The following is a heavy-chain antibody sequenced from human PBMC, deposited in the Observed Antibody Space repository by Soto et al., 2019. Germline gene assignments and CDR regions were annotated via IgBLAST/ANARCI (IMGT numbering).Heavy chain of an antibody. V-gene: IGHV3-33*01. J-gene: IGHJ5*02. CDR3: AREFGQYGNYRFDP. CDR1: GFTFSDYG. D-gene: IGHD3-16*01. CDR2: IWHDGNEK. Sequence: QVQLVESGGGAVQPGRSLRLSCAASGFTFSDYGMHWVRQTPGKGLEWVAVIWHDGNEKYYADSAKGRFTVSRDNSKNTLYLQMNSLRAEDTALYYCAREFGQYGNYRFDPWGQGTLVAVSS.